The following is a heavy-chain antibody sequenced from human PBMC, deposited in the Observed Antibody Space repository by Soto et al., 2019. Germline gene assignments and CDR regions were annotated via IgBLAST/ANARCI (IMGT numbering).Heavy chain of an antibody. J-gene: IGHJ6*03. D-gene: IGHD2-15*01. V-gene: IGHV4-59*01. CDR2: IYYSGSA. CDR1: GGSISGFY. CDR3: ARVDPGGYYYYYYMDV. Sequence: SETLSLTCNVSGGSISGFYWSWIRQPPGKGLEWIAYIYYSGSAHYNPSLKSRVTISVDTSKNQFSLKLSSVTAADTAVYYCARVDPGGYYYYYYMDVWGKGTTVTVSS.